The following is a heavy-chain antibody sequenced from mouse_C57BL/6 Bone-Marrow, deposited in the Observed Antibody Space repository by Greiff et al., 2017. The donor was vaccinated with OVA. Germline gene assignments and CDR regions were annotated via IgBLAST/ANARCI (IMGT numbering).Heavy chain of an antibody. CDR2: IYPGSGST. J-gene: IGHJ2*01. CDR3: AFYYDYDGY. V-gene: IGHV1-55*01. D-gene: IGHD2-4*01. Sequence: QVQLQQPGAELVKPGASVKMSCKASGYTFTRYWITWVKPRPGQGLEWIGDIYPGSGSTNYNEKFKSKATLTVDTSSSTAYMQLSSLTSEDSAVYYCAFYYDYDGYWGQGTTLTVSS. CDR1: GYTFTRYW.